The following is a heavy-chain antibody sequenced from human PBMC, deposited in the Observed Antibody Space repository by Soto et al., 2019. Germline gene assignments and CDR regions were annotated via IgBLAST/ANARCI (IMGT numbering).Heavy chain of an antibody. CDR2: INHSGST. D-gene: IGHD2-15*01. V-gene: IGHV4-34*01. Sequence: QVQLQQWGAGLLKPSETLSLTCAVYGGSFSGYYWSWIRQPPGKGLEWIGEINHSGSTTYNPSLKSRVTISVDTSKNQFSLKLGSVTAADTAVYYCARGLGDIVLVVAATHFNWFDPWGQGTLVTVSS. J-gene: IGHJ5*02. CDR3: ARGLGDIVLVVAATHFNWFDP. CDR1: GGSFSGYY.